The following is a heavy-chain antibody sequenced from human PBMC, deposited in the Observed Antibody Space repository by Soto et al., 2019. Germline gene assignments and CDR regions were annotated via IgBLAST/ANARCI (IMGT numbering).Heavy chain of an antibody. Sequence: ASETLSLTCTVSGGSISSGGYYWSWIRQHPGKGLEWIGYIYYSGSTYYNPSLKSRVTISVDTSKNQFSLKLSSVTAADTAVYYCARGFIAAAGQGWFDPWGQGTLVTVSS. CDR3: ARGFIAAAGQGWFDP. CDR1: GGSISSGGYY. CDR2: IYYSGST. V-gene: IGHV4-31*03. J-gene: IGHJ5*02. D-gene: IGHD6-13*01.